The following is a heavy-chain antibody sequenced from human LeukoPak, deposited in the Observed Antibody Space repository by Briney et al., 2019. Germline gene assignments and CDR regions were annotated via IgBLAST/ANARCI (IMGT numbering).Heavy chain of an antibody. CDR2: VSSNGAKT. V-gene: IGHV3-23*01. D-gene: IGHD1-26*01. CDR3: ARSKRGAGDYFDY. Sequence: GGSLRLSCAASGFTFSSYAITWVRQAPGKGLEWVSAVSSNGAKTYYADSVKGRFTISRDNYKNMVFLQMNSLRAEDTAVYYCARSKRGAGDYFDYWGQGTLVTVSS. J-gene: IGHJ4*02. CDR1: GFTFSSYA.